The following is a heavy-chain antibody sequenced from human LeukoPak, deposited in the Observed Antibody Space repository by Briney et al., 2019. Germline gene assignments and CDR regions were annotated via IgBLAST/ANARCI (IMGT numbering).Heavy chain of an antibody. V-gene: IGHV4-61*01. D-gene: IGHD4-11*01. Sequence: SETLSLTCSVSGGSVSSGSYYWSWIRQPPGKGLEWNGYIYYSGSTNYNPSLKSRVTISVDTSKNQFSLKLSSVTAADTAVYYCARGTVSTHAFDIWGQGTMVTVSS. J-gene: IGHJ3*02. CDR3: ARGTVSTHAFDI. CDR1: GGSVSSGSYY. CDR2: IYYSGST.